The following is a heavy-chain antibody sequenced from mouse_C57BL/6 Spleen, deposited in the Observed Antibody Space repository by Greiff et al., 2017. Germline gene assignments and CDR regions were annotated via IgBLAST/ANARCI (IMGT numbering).Heavy chain of an antibody. V-gene: IGHV1-66*01. Sequence: VQLQESGPELVKPGASVKISCKASGYSFTSYYIHWVKQRPGQGLEWIGWIYPGSGNTKYNEKFKGKATLTADTSSSTAYMQLSSLTSEDSAVYYCAREGYYGNYGFAYWGQGTLVTVSA. CDR3: AREGYYGNYGFAY. CDR1: GYSFTSYY. J-gene: IGHJ3*01. CDR2: IYPGSGNT. D-gene: IGHD2-1*01.